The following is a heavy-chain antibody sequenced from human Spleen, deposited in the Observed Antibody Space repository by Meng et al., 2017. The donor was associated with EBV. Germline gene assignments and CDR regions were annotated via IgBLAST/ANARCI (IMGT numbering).Heavy chain of an antibody. D-gene: IGHD3-10*01. CDR3: ASLWGSGSFHDF. CDR1: VYTLTSYY. CDR2: VFPYNGAT. J-gene: IGHJ4*02. Sequence: QVHLWPSGVEVNNHVASVKVSVKASVYTLTSYYVHGVRQAPGQGLEWLGRVFPYNGATDYSQKFQGRVTMTSDTSITTVYMDLNSLRSDDTAVYYCASLWGSGSFHDFWGQGTLVTVSS. V-gene: IGHV1-2*06.